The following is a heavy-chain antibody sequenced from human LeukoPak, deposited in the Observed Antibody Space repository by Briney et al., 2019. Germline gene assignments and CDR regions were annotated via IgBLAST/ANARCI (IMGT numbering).Heavy chain of an antibody. CDR1: GGSISSGGYC. D-gene: IGHD1-14*01. CDR3: AREDVLDRRNIDY. V-gene: IGHV4-31*03. CDR2: IYYSGST. Sequence: SETLSLTCTVSGGSISSGGYCWSWIRQHPGKGLEWIGYIYYSGSTYYNPSLKSRVTISVDTSKNQFSLKLSSVTAADTAVYYCAREDVLDRRNIDYWGQGTLVTVSS. J-gene: IGHJ4*02.